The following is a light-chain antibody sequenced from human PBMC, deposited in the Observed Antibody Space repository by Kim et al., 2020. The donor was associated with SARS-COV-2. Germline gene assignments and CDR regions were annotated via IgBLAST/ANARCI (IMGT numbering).Light chain of an antibody. CDR1: QSGSSN. J-gene: IGKJ1*01. CDR2: SAS. CDR3: QQDSNWPQT. V-gene: IGKV3-15*01. Sequence: VAPGERASLSCRASQSGSSNVAWYQQKPGQAPRLLIYSASNRATGIPARFSGSGSGTEFTLTISSPQSEDSAVYYCQQDSNWPQTCGQGTKVDIK.